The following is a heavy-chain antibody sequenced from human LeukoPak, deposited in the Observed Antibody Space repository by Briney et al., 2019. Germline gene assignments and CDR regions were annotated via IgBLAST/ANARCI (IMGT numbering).Heavy chain of an antibody. CDR3: ARGGGSPRNSFDY. CDR2: INPNSGGT. CDR1: GYTFTGYY. D-gene: IGHD1-26*01. Sequence: GASVKVSCKASGYTFTGYYMHWVRQAPGQGPEWMGWINPNSGGTNYAQKLQGRVTMTTDTSTSTAYMELRSLRSDDTAVYYCARGGGSPRNSFDYWGQGTLVTVSS. J-gene: IGHJ4*02. V-gene: IGHV1-2*02.